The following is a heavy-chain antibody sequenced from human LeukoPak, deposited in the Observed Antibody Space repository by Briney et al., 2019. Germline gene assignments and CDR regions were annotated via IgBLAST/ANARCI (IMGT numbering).Heavy chain of an antibody. J-gene: IGHJ4*02. D-gene: IGHD5-12*01. CDR2: ISYDGTNE. Sequence: PGGSLRLSCEASGFTFSRYAMHWVRQAPGKGLEWVAVISYDGTNEYFADSVKGRFTISRSNAKNTAYLQINSLRTEDTAVYYCARDASSDYDLGRYYFDHWGQGTLVTVSS. CDR3: ARDASSDYDLGRYYFDH. V-gene: IGHV3-30*04. CDR1: GFTFSRYA.